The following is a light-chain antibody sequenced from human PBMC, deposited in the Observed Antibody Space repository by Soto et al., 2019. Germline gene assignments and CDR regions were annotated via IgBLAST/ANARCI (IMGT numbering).Light chain of an antibody. CDR1: SSDVGAYNY. CDR2: EVT. Sequence: QSVLTPPASVSGSLGQSITISCTGTSSDVGAYNYVSWYQQHPDKAPKLLIFEVTNRPSGVSGRFSGSKSGITASLSISGLQPEDEADYYCTSYSSSSPVLFGGGTQLTVL. J-gene: IGLJ2*01. CDR3: TSYSSSSPVL. V-gene: IGLV2-14*01.